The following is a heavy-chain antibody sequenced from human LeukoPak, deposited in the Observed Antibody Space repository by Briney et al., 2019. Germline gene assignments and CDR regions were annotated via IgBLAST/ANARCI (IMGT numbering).Heavy chain of an antibody. D-gene: IGHD3-22*01. V-gene: IGHV3-23*01. Sequence: GGSLRLSCAASGFTFSSYAMSWVRQAPGKGLEWVSAISGSGGSTYYADSVKGRFTISRDNSKNTLYLQMNSLRAEDTAVYYCARDPRGYYYYYFDYWGQGTLVTVSS. CDR3: ARDPRGYYYYYFDY. CDR2: ISGSGGST. J-gene: IGHJ4*02. CDR1: GFTFSSYA.